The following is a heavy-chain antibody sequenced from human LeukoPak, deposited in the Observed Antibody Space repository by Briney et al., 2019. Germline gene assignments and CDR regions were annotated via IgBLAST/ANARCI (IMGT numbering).Heavy chain of an antibody. Sequence: PGGSLRLSCAASGFTFSSYAMHWVRQAPGKGLEWVAVISYDGSNKYYADSVKGRFTISRDYSKNTLYLQMNSLRAEDTAVYYCAKLGLYNWNGRGYMDVWGKGTTVTVSS. CDR3: AKLGLYNWNGRGYMDV. V-gene: IGHV3-30*04. J-gene: IGHJ6*03. CDR2: ISYDGSNK. CDR1: GFTFSSYA. D-gene: IGHD1-1*01.